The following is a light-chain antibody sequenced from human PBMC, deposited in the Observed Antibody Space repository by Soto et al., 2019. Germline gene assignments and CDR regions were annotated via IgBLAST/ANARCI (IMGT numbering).Light chain of an antibody. Sequence: QSVLTQPPPVSGAPGQRVTISCTGSGSNIGAGYDVHWYQQLPGTAPKLLIFANINRPSGVPDRFSGSKSGTSASLAITGLRAEDEADYYCQSYDSSPSGYVFGTGTKLTVL. CDR2: ANI. J-gene: IGLJ1*01. V-gene: IGLV1-40*01. CDR1: GSNIGAGYD. CDR3: QSYDSSPSGYV.